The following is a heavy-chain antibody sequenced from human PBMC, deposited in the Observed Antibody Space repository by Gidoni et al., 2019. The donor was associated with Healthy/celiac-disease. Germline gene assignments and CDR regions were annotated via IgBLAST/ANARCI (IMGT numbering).Heavy chain of an antibody. V-gene: IGHV1-69*04. D-gene: IGHD5-12*01. Sequence: QVQLAHSGAAVKKPASSVKVSCKASGGTFRSYAISWVRQAPGQGLEWMGRIIPILGIANYAQKFQGRVTITADKSTSTAYMELSSLRSEDTAVYYCARSPLEMATISFDYWGQGTLVTVSS. CDR3: ARSPLEMATISFDY. CDR1: GGTFRSYA. CDR2: IIPILGIA. J-gene: IGHJ4*02.